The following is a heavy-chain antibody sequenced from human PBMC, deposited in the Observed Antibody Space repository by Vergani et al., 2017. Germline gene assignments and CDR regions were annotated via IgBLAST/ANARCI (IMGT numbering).Heavy chain of an antibody. CDR1: GGTFSSYA. Sequence: QVQLVQSGAEVKKPGSSVKVSCKASGGTFSSYAISWVRQAPGQGLEWMGRIIPILGTANYAQKFQGRVTMTADESTSTAYMGLSSLRSEDTVVYYCARDSISFGVVIIAFDYWGQGTLVTVSS. J-gene: IGHJ4*02. CDR3: ARDSISFGVVIIAFDY. D-gene: IGHD3-3*01. V-gene: IGHV1-69*11. CDR2: IIPILGTA.